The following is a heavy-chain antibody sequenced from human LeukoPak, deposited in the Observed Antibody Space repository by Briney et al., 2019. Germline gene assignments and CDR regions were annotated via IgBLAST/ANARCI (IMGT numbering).Heavy chain of an antibody. CDR2: ISGGGAKR. Sequence: PGGSLRLSCAASGFTVSSNYMSWVRQAPGKGLEWVSFISGGGAKRFYSDSVKGRFTISRDNSKNTLYLQMNSLRAEDTAVYYCAVVVVAANDAFDIWGQGTMVTVSS. CDR3: AVVVVAANDAFDI. V-gene: IGHV3-23*01. J-gene: IGHJ3*02. CDR1: GFTVSSNY. D-gene: IGHD2-15*01.